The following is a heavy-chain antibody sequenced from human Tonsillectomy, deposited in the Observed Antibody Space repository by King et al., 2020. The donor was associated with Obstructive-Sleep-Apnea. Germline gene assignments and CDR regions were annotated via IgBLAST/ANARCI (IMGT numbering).Heavy chain of an antibody. J-gene: IGHJ4*02. CDR2: IYYSGST. D-gene: IGHD5-18*01. CDR1: GGSIGSYY. CDR3: ATQGGGYSYTYFDY. Sequence: VQLQESGPGLVKPSETLSLTCTVSGGSIGSYYWSWIRQPPGKGLEWIGYIYYSGSTNYNPSLKSRVTISVDTSKNQFSLKLSSVTAADTAVYYCATQGGGYSYTYFDYWGQGTLVTVSS. V-gene: IGHV4-59*01.